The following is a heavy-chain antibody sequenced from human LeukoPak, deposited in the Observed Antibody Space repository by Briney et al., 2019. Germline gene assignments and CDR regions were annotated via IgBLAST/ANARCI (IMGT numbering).Heavy chain of an antibody. J-gene: IGHJ5*02. Sequence: GGSLRLSCAASGFTFSSYAMSWVRQAPGKGLEWVSAISGSGGSTYYADSVKGRFTISRDNSKNTLYLQMNSRRAEDTPVYYCAKDPLGAVAGTVEDWFDPGGQGTLVTGSS. CDR3: AKDPLGAVAGTVEDWFDP. CDR1: GFTFSSYA. V-gene: IGHV3-23*01. CDR2: ISGSGGST. D-gene: IGHD6-19*01.